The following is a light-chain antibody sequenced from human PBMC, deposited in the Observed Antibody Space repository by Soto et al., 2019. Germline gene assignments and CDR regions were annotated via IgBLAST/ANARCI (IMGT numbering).Light chain of an antibody. V-gene: IGKV1D-8*01. CDR3: QQYYSFPHT. CDR2: AAS. CDR1: QGISSY. Sequence: VIWMTQSPSLLSASTGDRVTISCRTSQGISSYLAWYQQKPGKAPELLTYAASTLQSGVPSRFSGSGSGTDFTLTISCLQSEDFATYYCQQYYSFPHTFGGGTKVEIK. J-gene: IGKJ4*01.